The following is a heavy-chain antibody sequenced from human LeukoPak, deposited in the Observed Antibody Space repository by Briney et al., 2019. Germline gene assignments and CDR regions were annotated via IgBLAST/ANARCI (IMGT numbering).Heavy chain of an antibody. CDR1: GYTFTSYG. J-gene: IGHJ3*02. Sequence: GASVKVSCKASGYTFTSYGISWVRQAPGQGPEWMGWMNPNSGNTGYAQKFQGRVTMTRNTSISTAYMELSSLRSEDTAVYYCARGHGDDAFDIWGQGTMVTVSS. D-gene: IGHD3-10*01. V-gene: IGHV1-8*02. CDR3: ARGHGDDAFDI. CDR2: MNPNSGNT.